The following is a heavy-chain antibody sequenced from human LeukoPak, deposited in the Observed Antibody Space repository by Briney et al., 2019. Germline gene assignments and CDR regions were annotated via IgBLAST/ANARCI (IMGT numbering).Heavy chain of an antibody. CDR3: ARAVTSSSSWYKWVNWFDP. CDR1: GGSISSSNYY. V-gene: IGHV4-39*07. Sequence: SETLSLTCTVSGGSISSSNYYWGWIRQPPGKGLECIGSVYYSGNTYYNPSLKSRVTISVDTSKNQFSLKLSSVTAADTAVYYCARAVTSSSSWYKWVNWFDPWGQGTLVTVSS. D-gene: IGHD6-13*01. CDR2: VYYSGNT. J-gene: IGHJ5*02.